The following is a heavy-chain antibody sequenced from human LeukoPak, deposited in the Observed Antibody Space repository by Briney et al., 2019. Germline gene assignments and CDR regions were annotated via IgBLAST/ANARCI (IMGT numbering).Heavy chain of an antibody. J-gene: IGHJ4*02. Sequence: KPSETLSLPCTVSVGPISSDYWSWIRRSPGKGLEWIGYIYYSGTTSYSPSLKSRVTISLDTSKNQFSLKLSSVTAADTAVYYCARGANWGSPDYWGQGTLVTVSS. CDR2: IYYSGTT. D-gene: IGHD7-27*01. CDR1: VGPISSDY. CDR3: ARGANWGSPDY. V-gene: IGHV4-59*13.